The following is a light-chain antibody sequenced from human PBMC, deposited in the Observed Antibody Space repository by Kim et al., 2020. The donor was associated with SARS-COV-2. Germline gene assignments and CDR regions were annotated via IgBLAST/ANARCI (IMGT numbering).Light chain of an antibody. V-gene: IGKV1-16*01. CDR1: QGISKN. J-gene: IGKJ5*01. Sequence: DIQMTQAPSALSTSLGDRVTITCRASQGISKNFAWFQQKPGEAPKSLIYGASTLQGGVPSRFSGAGSGKDFTLTLSSLQPDDLAMFFCPQYNSHPFSFRQGTPLEL. CDR3: PQYNSHPFS. CDR2: GAS.